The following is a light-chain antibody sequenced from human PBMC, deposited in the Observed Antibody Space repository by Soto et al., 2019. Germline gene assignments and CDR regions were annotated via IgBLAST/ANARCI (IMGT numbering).Light chain of an antibody. CDR3: QQYNNWPPWT. V-gene: IGKV3-15*01. Sequence: EIVMTQSPATLSVSPGERATLSCRASQSFSSNLAWYQQQPGQAPRLLIYVASTRATGIPARFSGSGSGTEFTLTISSLQSEDFAVYYCQQYNNWPPWTFGQGTKVEIK. CDR2: VAS. J-gene: IGKJ1*01. CDR1: QSFSSN.